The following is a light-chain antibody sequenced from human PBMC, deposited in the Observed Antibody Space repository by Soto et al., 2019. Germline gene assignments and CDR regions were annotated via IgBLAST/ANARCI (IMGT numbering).Light chain of an antibody. CDR2: GAS. V-gene: IGKV3-15*01. J-gene: IGKJ2*01. Sequence: EIVMTQSPATLSVSPGERVTLSCRASQSVSSDLAWYQYKPGQAPRLLIYGASTRATGTPARFSGSGSGTEFSLSISSLQSEDFAAYYCLQYNDWPPKQYTFGQGTKLEIK. CDR3: LQYNDWPPKQYT. CDR1: QSVSSD.